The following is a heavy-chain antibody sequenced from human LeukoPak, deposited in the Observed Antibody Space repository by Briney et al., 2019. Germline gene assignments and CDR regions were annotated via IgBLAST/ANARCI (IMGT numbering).Heavy chain of an antibody. CDR2: ISYDGSNK. D-gene: IGHD3-10*01. V-gene: IGHV3-30*18. CDR3: AKGVTMVRGVITHRNYFDY. CDR1: GFPFSSYG. Sequence: GSLRLSCAASGFPFSSYGMHWVRQAPGKGLEWVAVISYDGSNKYYADSVKGRFTISRDNSKNTLYLQMNSLRAEDTAVYYCAKGVTMVRGVITHRNYFDYWGQGTLVTVSS. J-gene: IGHJ4*02.